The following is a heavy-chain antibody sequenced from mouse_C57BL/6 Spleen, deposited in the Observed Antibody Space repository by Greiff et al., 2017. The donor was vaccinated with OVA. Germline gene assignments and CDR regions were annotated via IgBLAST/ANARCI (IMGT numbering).Heavy chain of an antibody. CDR3: ARGTAQATSFDY. CDR2: INPNNGGT. CDR1: GYTFTDYN. V-gene: IGHV1-22*01. J-gene: IGHJ2*01. D-gene: IGHD3-2*02. Sequence: VQLKESGPELVKPGASVKMSCKASGYTFTDYNMHWVKQSHGKSLEWIGYINPNNGGTSYNQKFKGKATLTVNKSSSTAYMELRSLTSEDSAVYYCARGTAQATSFDYWGQGTTLTVSS.